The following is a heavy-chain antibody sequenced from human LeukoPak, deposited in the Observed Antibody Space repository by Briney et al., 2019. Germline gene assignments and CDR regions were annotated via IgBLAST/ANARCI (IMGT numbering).Heavy chain of an antibody. V-gene: IGHV3-13*01. Sequence: GGSLRLSCAASGFTFSSYDMHWVRQATGKGLEWVSAIGTAGDTYYPGSMKGRFTISRENAKNSLYLQMNSLRAGDTAVYYCARGGRVAATDYYYYGMDVWGQGTTVTVSS. CDR1: GFTFSSYD. J-gene: IGHJ6*02. CDR2: IGTAGDT. CDR3: ARGGRVAATDYYYYGMDV. D-gene: IGHD2-15*01.